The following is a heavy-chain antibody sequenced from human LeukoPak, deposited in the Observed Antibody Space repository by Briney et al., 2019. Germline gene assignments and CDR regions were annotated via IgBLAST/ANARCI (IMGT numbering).Heavy chain of an antibody. D-gene: IGHD6-19*01. Sequence: SETLSLTCAASGASISGSGYYLGWLGQPQGKGLEWIGNIYYTGSTYYNASLQSRVIISVDMSKNQFSLRLSSVTAPDTAMYYCVKSGGYGLIDYWGQRTLVTASS. V-gene: IGHV4-39*01. CDR2: IYYTGST. CDR1: GASISGSGYY. J-gene: IGHJ4*02. CDR3: VKSGGYGLIDY.